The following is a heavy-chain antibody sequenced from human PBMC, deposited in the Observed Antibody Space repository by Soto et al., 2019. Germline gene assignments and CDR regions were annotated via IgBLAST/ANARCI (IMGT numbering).Heavy chain of an antibody. CDR3: AKDIAYRGYGGFDP. Sequence: PGGSLRLSCAASGFTFDDYTMHWVRQAPGEGLEWVSLISWDGYSTYYTDSVKGRFTISRGNSRNSLYLQMNSLRTEDTALYYCAKDIAYRGYGGFDPWGLGTLVTVSS. CDR1: GFTFDDYT. J-gene: IGHJ5*02. D-gene: IGHD5-12*01. V-gene: IGHV3-43*01. CDR2: ISWDGYST.